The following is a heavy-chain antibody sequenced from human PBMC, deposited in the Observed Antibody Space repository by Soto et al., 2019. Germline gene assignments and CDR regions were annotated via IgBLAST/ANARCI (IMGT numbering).Heavy chain of an antibody. Sequence: QVQLQESGPGLVKPSETLSLTCTVSGGSMSSYYWSWIRQPPGKGLEWIGYIYYSGSTNYNPSLKRRGSMSVDTPKNQFSLRLSSVTAADTAVYYCARRGYGPGFPYYYGMDVWGQGTTVTVSS. CDR3: ARRGYGPGFPYYYGMDV. D-gene: IGHD3-10*01. CDR1: GGSMSSYY. J-gene: IGHJ6*02. CDR2: IYYSGST. V-gene: IGHV4-59*01.